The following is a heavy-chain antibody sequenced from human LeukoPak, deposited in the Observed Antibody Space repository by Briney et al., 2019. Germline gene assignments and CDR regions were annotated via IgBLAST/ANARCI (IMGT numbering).Heavy chain of an antibody. J-gene: IGHJ4*02. CDR1: GFTXSSYA. Sequence: SLRLSCXASGFTXSSYAMHWVRQAPGKGLEGVAVISYDGSNKYYADSVKGRFTISRDNSKNTLYLQMNSLRAEDTAVYYCATTGYTSGPDYWGQGSLVTVSS. D-gene: IGHD6-19*01. CDR2: ISYDGSNK. CDR3: ATTGYTSGPDY. V-gene: IGHV3-30-3*01.